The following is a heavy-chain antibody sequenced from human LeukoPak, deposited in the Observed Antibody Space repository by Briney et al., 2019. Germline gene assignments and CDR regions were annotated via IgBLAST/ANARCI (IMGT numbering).Heavy chain of an antibody. V-gene: IGHV3-48*03. D-gene: IGHD1-14*01. CDR3: ASASDPPGNV. J-gene: IGHJ6*04. CDR2: ISSSGSTI. Sequence: GGSXRLSCAASGFTFSSYEMNWVRQAPGKGLEWVSYISSSGSTIYYADSVKGRFTISRDNAKNSLYLQMNSLRAEDTAVYYCASASDPPGNVWGKGTTVTVSS. CDR1: GFTFSSYE.